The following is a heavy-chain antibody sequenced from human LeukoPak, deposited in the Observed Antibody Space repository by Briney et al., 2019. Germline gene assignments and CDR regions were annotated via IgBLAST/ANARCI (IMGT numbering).Heavy chain of an antibody. Sequence: GGSLRLSCAASGVTFRIYTIHWVRQAPGKGLEWVALISPDGSGKFYADSVTGRLTISRDNSKNTVYLQLNSLRAEDTAVYYCASSPYYESRAYYEVWGQGTLVTVSS. CDR1: GVTFRIYT. CDR3: ASSPYYESRAYYEV. J-gene: IGHJ4*02. V-gene: IGHV3-30*04. D-gene: IGHD3-22*01. CDR2: ISPDGSGK.